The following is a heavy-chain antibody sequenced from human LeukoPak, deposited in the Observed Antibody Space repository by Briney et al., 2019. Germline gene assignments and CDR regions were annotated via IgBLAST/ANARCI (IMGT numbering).Heavy chain of an antibody. CDR2: ISYDGSNK. CDR3: AREGSVKTYYFDY. CDR1: GFTFSSYA. D-gene: IGHD2-8*01. Sequence: GGSLRLSCAASGFTFSSYAMHWVRQAPGKGLEWVAVISYDGSNKYYAGSVKGRLTISRDNSKNTLYLQMNSLRAEDTAVYYCAREGSVKTYYFDYWGQGTLVTVSS. V-gene: IGHV3-30-3*01. J-gene: IGHJ4*02.